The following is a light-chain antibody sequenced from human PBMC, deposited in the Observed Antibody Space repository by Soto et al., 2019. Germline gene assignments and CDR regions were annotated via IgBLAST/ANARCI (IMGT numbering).Light chain of an antibody. CDR3: LQYYNFSWT. Sequence: AIPMTQSPSSLSASGGDRVAISCRASQDIRNTLAWYQQKPGEAPKLLIFAASNLQSGVPSRFSGSGSVTDFTLAITGLQPEDFATYYCLQYYNFSWTFGQGTKVEVK. J-gene: IGKJ1*01. CDR1: QDIRNT. CDR2: AAS. V-gene: IGKV1-6*01.